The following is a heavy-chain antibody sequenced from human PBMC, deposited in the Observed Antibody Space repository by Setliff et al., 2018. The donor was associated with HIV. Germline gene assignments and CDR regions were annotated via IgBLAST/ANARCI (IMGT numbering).Heavy chain of an antibody. D-gene: IGHD6-13*01. J-gene: IGHJ3*02. CDR2: IIPIFGTA. V-gene: IGHV1-69*05. Sequence: SVKVSCKASGGTFSSYAISWVRQAPGQGLEWMGGIIPIFGTANYAQKFQGRVTITTGESTSTAYMELSSLRSEDTAVYYCARGGGIAAAGGDAFDIWGQGTMVTVS. CDR3: ARGGGIAAAGGDAFDI. CDR1: GGTFSSYA.